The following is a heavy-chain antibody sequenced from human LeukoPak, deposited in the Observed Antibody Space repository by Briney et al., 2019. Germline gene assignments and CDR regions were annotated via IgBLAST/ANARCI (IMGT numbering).Heavy chain of an antibody. CDR2: IKPDGSDK. CDR1: GFTISGSW. J-gene: IGHJ4*02. D-gene: IGHD2-2*01. Sequence: GGSLRLSCAASGFTISGSWMSWIRQAPGKGLEWVANIKPDGSDKYYVDSVKGRFTISRDNAKNSLYLQMNSLRAEDTAVYYCARATSWSHWGQGTLVTVSS. V-gene: IGHV3-7*01. CDR3: ARATSWSH.